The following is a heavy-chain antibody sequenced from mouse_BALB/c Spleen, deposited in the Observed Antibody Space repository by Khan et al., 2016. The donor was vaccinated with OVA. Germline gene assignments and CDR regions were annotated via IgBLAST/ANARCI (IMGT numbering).Heavy chain of an antibody. CDR2: INPHTGET. CDR1: GYSFTGYF. Sequence: VQLQQSGPELVKPGASVKISCKASGYSFTGYFMNWVMQSHGKSLEWIGRINPHTGETFYNQKFKGTATLTVDESSGTAHMELGSLEDGGSAGWYGARIYRSDFDYWGQGTTLTVSS. CDR3: ARIYRSDFDY. D-gene: IGHD1-1*01. J-gene: IGHJ2*01. V-gene: IGHV1-20*02.